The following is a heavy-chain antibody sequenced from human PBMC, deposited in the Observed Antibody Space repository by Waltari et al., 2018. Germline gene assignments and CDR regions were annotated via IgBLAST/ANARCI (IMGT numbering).Heavy chain of an antibody. CDR3: ARETQVVAAFISYYFDY. CDR1: GFTFSSDG. CDR2: IWYDGSNK. V-gene: IGHV3-33*01. Sequence: QVQLVESGGGVVQPGRSLRLSCAASGFTFSSDGMPWVRQAPGTGLEGVAVIWYDGSNKYYADSVKGRFTISRDNSKNTLYLQMNSLRAEDTAVYYCARETQVVAAFISYYFDYWGQGTLVTVSS. J-gene: IGHJ4*02. D-gene: IGHD3-22*01.